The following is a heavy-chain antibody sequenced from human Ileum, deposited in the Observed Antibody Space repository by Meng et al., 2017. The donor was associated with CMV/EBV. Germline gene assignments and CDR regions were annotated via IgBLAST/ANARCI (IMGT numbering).Heavy chain of an antibody. D-gene: IGHD6-13*01. CDR2: IFGGGDT. Sequence: SGFSVSGTDMSWVRPPPGKGLEWVSGIFGGGDTYYGDSVKGRFTISRDNSKNTLYLQMNSLRSEDTSVYYCASYKRQLVGGLYWYFDLWGRGTLVTVSS. J-gene: IGHJ2*01. CDR3: ASYKRQLVGGLYWYFDL. V-gene: IGHV3-66*02. CDR1: GFSVSGTD.